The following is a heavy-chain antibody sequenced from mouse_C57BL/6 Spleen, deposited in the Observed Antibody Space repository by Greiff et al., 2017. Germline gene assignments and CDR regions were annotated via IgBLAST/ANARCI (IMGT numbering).Heavy chain of an antibody. J-gene: IGHJ2*01. CDR1: GYTFTSYW. CDR3: ERDYYSNYGLYFDY. V-gene: IGHV1-64*01. CDR2: IHPNSGST. Sequence: QVQLQQSGAELVKPGASVKLSCKASGYTFTSYWMHWVKQRPGQGLEWIGMIHPNSGSTNYNEKFKSKATLTVDKSSSTAYMQLSSLTSEYSAVYYFERDYYSNYGLYFDYWGQGTTLTVSS. D-gene: IGHD2-5*01.